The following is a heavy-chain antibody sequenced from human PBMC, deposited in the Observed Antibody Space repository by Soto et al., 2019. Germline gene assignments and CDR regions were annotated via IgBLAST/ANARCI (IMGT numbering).Heavy chain of an antibody. V-gene: IGHV5-51*01. Sequence: EVQLVQSGAEVKKPGESLKISCKGSGYSCTSYWIGWVRQMPGKGLEWMGIIYPGDSDTRYSPSFQGQVTISADKSISTAYLQWSSLKASDTAMYYCARIPVVVAATLGFDPWGQGTLVTVSS. J-gene: IGHJ5*02. CDR1: GYSCTSYW. D-gene: IGHD2-15*01. CDR3: ARIPVVVAATLGFDP. CDR2: IYPGDSDT.